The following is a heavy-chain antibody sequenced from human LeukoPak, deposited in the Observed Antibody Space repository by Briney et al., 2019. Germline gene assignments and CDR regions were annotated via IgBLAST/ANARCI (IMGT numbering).Heavy chain of an antibody. CDR1: GFTFSSYS. CDR3: ARDSPLGPGAFDI. CDR2: ISSSSSYI. D-gene: IGHD6-13*01. V-gene: IGHV3-21*01. Sequence: GGSLRLSCAASGFTFSSYSMNWVRQAPGKGLEWVSSISSSSSYIYYADSVKGRFTISRDNAKNSLYLQMNSLRAEDTAVYYCARDSPLGPGAFDIWGQGTMVTVSS. J-gene: IGHJ3*02.